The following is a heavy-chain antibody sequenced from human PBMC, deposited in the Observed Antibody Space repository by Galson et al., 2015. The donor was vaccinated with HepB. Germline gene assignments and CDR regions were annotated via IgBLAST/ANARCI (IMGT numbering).Heavy chain of an antibody. CDR2: IRSKAYGGTT. J-gene: IGHJ6*02. CDR3: TRDSINYGDYVYYYYYYGMDV. V-gene: IGHV3-49*04. D-gene: IGHD4-17*01. CDR1: GSTFGDYA. Sequence: SLRLSCAASGSTFGDYAMSWVRQAPGKGLEWVGFIRSKAYGGTTEYAASVKGRFTISRDDSKSIAYLQMNSLKTEDTAVYYCTRDSINYGDYVYYYYYYGMDVWGQGTTVTVSS.